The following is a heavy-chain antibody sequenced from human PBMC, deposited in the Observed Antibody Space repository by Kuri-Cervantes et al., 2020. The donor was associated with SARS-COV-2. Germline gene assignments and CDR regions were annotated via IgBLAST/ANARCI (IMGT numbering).Heavy chain of an antibody. D-gene: IGHD6-13*01. CDR1: GGSISSYY. Sequence: GSLRLSCTVPGGSISSYYWSWIRQPPGKGLEWIGYIYYSGSTNYNPSLKNRVTISVDTSKNQFSLKLSSVTAADTAVYYCARDTMSSSSWSRYYYYGMDVWGQGTTVTVSS. J-gene: IGHJ6*02. V-gene: IGHV4-59*01. CDR2: IYYSGST. CDR3: ARDTMSSSSWSRYYYYGMDV.